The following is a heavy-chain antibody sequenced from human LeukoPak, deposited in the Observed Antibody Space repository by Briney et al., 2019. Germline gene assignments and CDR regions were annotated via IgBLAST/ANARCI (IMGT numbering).Heavy chain of an antibody. CDR1: GFTFSDYY. CDR3: ARDHSEPGVFFDS. CDR2: ITGTTSYT. J-gene: IGHJ4*02. Sequence: PGGSLRLSCAASGFTFSDYYMSWIRQAPGKGLEWVSYITGTTSYTNYANSVKGRFTISRDNAKNSLYLQMNSLRAEDTAVYFCARDHSEPGVFFDSWGQGTLVTVSS. V-gene: IGHV3-11*05. D-gene: IGHD1-14*01.